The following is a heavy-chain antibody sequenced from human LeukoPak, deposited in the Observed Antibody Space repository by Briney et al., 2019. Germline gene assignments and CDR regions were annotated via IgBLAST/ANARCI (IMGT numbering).Heavy chain of an antibody. CDR1: GGSISSGDYY. J-gene: IGHJ4*02. D-gene: IGHD3-9*01. CDR2: IYYSGST. CDR3: ASHYDILTGYGSDY. Sequence: SETLSLTCTVSGGSISSGDYYWSWIRQPPGKGLEWIGYIYYSGSTYYNPSLKSRVTISVDTSKNQFSLKLSSVTAADTAVYYCASHYDILTGYGSDYWGQGTLVTVSS. V-gene: IGHV4-30-4*01.